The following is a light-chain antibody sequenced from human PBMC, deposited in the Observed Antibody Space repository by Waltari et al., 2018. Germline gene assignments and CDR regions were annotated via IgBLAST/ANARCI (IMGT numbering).Light chain of an antibody. CDR1: KSLVHTDGHTY. Sequence: DVVLIQSPLSLPVSLGQPAPISCRSSKSLVHTDGHTYLNWFQQRPGQSPRRLIYKVSNRDSGVPDRFSGSGSDTAFTLKISRVEAEDVGIYYCMQATNWPLTFGQGTKVEIQ. CDR2: KVS. CDR3: MQATNWPLT. V-gene: IGKV2-30*02. J-gene: IGKJ1*01.